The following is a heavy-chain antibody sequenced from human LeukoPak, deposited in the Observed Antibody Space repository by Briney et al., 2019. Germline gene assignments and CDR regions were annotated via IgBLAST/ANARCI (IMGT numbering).Heavy chain of an antibody. J-gene: IGHJ5*02. V-gene: IGHV1-8*01. D-gene: IGHD3-9*01. CDR3: ARVGTGDDWLFP. CDR2: MNPNSGNT. CDR1: GYTFTSYD. Sequence: ASVKVSCKASGYTFTSYDINWVRQATGQGLEWMGWMNPNSGNTGYAQKFQGRVTMTRNTSISTAYMELSSLRSEDTAVYYCARVGTGDDWLFPWGQGTLVTVSS.